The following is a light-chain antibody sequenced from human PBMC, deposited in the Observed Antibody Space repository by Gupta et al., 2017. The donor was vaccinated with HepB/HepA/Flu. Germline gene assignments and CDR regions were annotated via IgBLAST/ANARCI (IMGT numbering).Light chain of an antibody. J-gene: IGKJ5*01. CDR3: QQRSKWPIT. CDR1: DSISNY. CDR2: DAF. V-gene: IGKV3-11*01. Sequence: EVLLTQSPATLSLSPGERATLSCRARDSISNYIGWYQQKPGQPPRLLISDAFNRATGIPARFSGSGSGTDFTLTISSLEPEDFAVYYCQQRSKWPITFGQGTRLEIK.